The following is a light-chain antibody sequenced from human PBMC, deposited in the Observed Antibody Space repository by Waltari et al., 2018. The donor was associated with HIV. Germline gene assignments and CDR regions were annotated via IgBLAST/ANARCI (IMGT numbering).Light chain of an antibody. Sequence: EVVLTQSPATLSLSPGDTTTLSCGASQSFTNKYLAWFQQKPGLAPKLLIYDISSRATDSPDRFSGSGSVTDFTLSISRLEPEDFAVYYGHQYGSSPPFTFGGGTKVESK. CDR2: DIS. J-gene: IGKJ4*01. CDR3: HQYGSSPPFT. CDR1: QSFTNKY. V-gene: IGKV3D-20*01.